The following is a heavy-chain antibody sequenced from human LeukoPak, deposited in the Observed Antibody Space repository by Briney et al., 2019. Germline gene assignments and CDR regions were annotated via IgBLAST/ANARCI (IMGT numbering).Heavy chain of an antibody. CDR1: GFSNYA. CDR3: AKECYDGSGYCFDY. J-gene: IGHJ4*02. D-gene: IGHD3-22*01. V-gene: IGHV3-23*01. CDR2: IGSNGVST. Sequence: GVSLRLSCAASGFSNYAMSWVRQAPGKGLEWVSGIGSNGVSTYYADSVKGRFTISRDNSKNALYLQMNSLRAEDTAVYYCAKECYDGSGYCFDYWGQGTLVTVSS.